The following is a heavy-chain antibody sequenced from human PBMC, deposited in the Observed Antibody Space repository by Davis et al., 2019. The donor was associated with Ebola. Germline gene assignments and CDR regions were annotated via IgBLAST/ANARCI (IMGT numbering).Heavy chain of an antibody. CDR2: IIPIFGTA. J-gene: IGHJ4*02. V-gene: IGHV1-69*06. CDR1: GGTFSSYA. D-gene: IGHD5-18*01. Sequence: SVKVSCKASGGTFSSYAISWVRQAPGQGLEWMGGIIPIFGTANYAQKFQGRVTITADKSTSTAYMELSSLRSEDTAVYYCARDRGWIQLSGLFDYWGQGTLVTVSS. CDR3: ARDRGWIQLSGLFDY.